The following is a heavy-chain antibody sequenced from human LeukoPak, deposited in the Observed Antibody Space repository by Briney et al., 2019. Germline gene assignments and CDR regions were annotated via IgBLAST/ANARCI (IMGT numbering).Heavy chain of an antibody. CDR1: GFTFSSYG. V-gene: IGHV3-15*01. CDR2: IKSKTDGGTT. CDR3: TRQDYGMDV. Sequence: GGSLRLSCAASGFTFSSYGMHWVRQAPGKGLEWVGRIKSKTDGGTTDYAAPVKGRFTISRDDSKNTLYLQMNSLKTEDTAVYYCTRQDYGMDVWGQGTTVTVSS. J-gene: IGHJ6*02.